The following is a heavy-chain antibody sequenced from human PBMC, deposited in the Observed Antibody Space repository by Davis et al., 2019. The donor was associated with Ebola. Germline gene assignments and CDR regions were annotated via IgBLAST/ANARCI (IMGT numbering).Heavy chain of an antibody. CDR3: AREWAEYSSSWPFDY. CDR1: GFTFSSYW. D-gene: IGHD6-13*01. CDR2: IKQDGSEK. V-gene: IGHV3-7*01. Sequence: GESLKISCAASGFTFSSYWMSWVRQAPGKGLEWVANIKQDGSEKYYVDSVKGRFTISRDNAKNSLYLQMNSLRAENTAVYYCAREWAEYSSSWPFDYWGQGTLVTASS. J-gene: IGHJ4*02.